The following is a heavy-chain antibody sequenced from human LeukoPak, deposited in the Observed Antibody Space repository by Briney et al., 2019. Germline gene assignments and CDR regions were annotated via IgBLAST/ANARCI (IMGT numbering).Heavy chain of an antibody. J-gene: IGHJ4*02. V-gene: IGHV3-30*02. CDR3: AKKGSGWDY. Sequence: PGGSLRLSCAASGFTFSSYGMHWVRQAPGKGLEWVASIRYDGSADSVKGRFTISRDNSKNTLYLQMNSLRAEDTAVYYCAKKGSGWDYWGQGTLVTVSS. CDR2: IRYDGS. CDR1: GFTFSSYG. D-gene: IGHD6-19*01.